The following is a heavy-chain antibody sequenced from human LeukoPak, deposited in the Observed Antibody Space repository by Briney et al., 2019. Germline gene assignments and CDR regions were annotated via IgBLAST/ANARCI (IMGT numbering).Heavy chain of an antibody. CDR3: VRGNYGFDY. V-gene: IGHV3-53*01. J-gene: IGHJ4*02. Sequence: TGGSLRLSCAASGFTVSSNYMSWVRQAPGKGLEWVSVIYSGGSTYYADSVKGRFTISRDNAKNSLYLQMNSLRAEDTAVYYCVRGNYGFDYWGQGTLVTVSS. CDR2: IYSGGST. D-gene: IGHD4-11*01. CDR1: GFTVSSNY.